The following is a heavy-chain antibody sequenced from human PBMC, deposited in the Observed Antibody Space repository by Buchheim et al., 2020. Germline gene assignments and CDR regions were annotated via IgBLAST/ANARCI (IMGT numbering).Heavy chain of an antibody. V-gene: IGHV4-59*01. CDR1: GGSISSYY. CDR3: ARASGYCSSTSCYYDAFDI. J-gene: IGHJ3*02. Sequence: QVQLQESGPGLVKPSETLSLTCTVSGGSISSYYWSWIRQPPGKGLEWIGYIYYSGSTNYNPSLKSRVTISVDTSKNQFSLKLSSVTAADTAVYYCARASGYCSSTSCYYDAFDIWGQGT. CDR2: IYYSGST. D-gene: IGHD2-2*01.